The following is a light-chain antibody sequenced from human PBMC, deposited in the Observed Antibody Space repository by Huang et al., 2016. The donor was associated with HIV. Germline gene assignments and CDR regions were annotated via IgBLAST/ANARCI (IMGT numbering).Light chain of an antibody. CDR2: GAS. CDR3: QHYDDWPPWT. CDR1: QGVSNN. J-gene: IGKJ1*01. Sequence: EIVMSQSPVTLSVSPGERVTLSCRASQGVSNNVAWYQQKPGQTPRLRIHGASTRATGVPGKCSGRGSGTEFTLTITSLQPEDSAVYYCQHYDDWPPWTFGPGTHVEIK. V-gene: IGKV3D-15*01.